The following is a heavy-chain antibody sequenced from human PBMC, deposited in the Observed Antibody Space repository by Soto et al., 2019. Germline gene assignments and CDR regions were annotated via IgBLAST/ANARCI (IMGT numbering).Heavy chain of an antibody. CDR3: ARVPGGPIYDFWSGYVSFGFDY. D-gene: IGHD3-3*01. V-gene: IGHV1-18*01. CDR2: ISAYNGNT. J-gene: IGHJ4*02. CDR1: VYTFTSYG. Sequence: EASVKVSCKASVYTFTSYGISWVRQDPGQGLEWMGWISAYNGNTNYAQKLQGRVTMTTDTSTSTAYMELRSLRSDDTAVYYCARVPGGPIYDFWSGYVSFGFDYWGQGTLVTVSS.